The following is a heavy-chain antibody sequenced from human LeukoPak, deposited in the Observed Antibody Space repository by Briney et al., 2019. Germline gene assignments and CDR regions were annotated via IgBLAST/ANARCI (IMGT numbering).Heavy chain of an antibody. CDR2: INHSGST. D-gene: IGHD3-9*01. CDR3: ARGFLLRYSGGWFDP. Sequence: SETLSLTCTVSGASISSGDYYWAWIRQPPGKGLEWIGEINHSGSTNYNPSLKSRVTISVDTSKNQFSLKLSSVTAADTAVYYCARGFLLRYSGGWFDPWGQGTLVTVSS. CDR1: GASISSGDYY. V-gene: IGHV4-39*07. J-gene: IGHJ5*02.